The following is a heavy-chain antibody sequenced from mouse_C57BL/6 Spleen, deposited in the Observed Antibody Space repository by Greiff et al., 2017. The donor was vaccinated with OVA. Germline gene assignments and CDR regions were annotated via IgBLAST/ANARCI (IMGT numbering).Heavy chain of an antibody. CDR1: GYAFSSSW. V-gene: IGHV1-82*01. CDR2: IYPGDGDT. D-gene: IGHD3-2*02. CDR3: ASTAQATGY. J-gene: IGHJ2*01. Sequence: QVQLQQSGPELVKPGASVKISCKASGYAFSSSWMNWVKQRPGKGLEWIGRIYPGDGDTNYNGKFKGKATLTADKSSSTAYMQLSSLTSEDSAVYFCASTAQATGYWGQGTTLTVSS.